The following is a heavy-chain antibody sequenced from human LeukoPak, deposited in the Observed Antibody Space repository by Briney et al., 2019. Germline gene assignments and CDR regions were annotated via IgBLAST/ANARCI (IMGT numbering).Heavy chain of an antibody. CDR3: ARDLGPGGYFDY. CDR1: GGSISSSSYY. J-gene: IGHJ4*02. V-gene: IGHV4-39*07. Sequence: SETLSLTCTVSGGSISSSSYYWGWIRQPPGKGLEWIGSIYYSGSTYYNPSLKSRVTISVDTSKNQFSLKLSSVTAADTAVYYCARDLGPGGYFDYWGQGTLVTVSS. D-gene: IGHD3-16*01. CDR2: IYYSGST.